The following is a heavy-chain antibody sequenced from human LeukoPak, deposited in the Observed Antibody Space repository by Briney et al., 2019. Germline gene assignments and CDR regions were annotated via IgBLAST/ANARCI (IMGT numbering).Heavy chain of an antibody. D-gene: IGHD5-12*01. Sequence: SETLSLTCTVSGGSISSYSWSWIRQPPGKGLEWIGYIYHSGSTYYNPSLKSRVTISVDRSKNQFSLKLSSVTAADTAVYYCARASGYDYRFDYWGQGTLVTVSS. CDR2: IYHSGST. CDR3: ARASGYDYRFDY. J-gene: IGHJ4*02. CDR1: GGSISSYS. V-gene: IGHV4-30-2*01.